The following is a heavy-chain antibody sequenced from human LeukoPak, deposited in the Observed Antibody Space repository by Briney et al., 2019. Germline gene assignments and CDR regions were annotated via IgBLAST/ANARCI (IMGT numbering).Heavy chain of an antibody. D-gene: IGHD6-13*01. V-gene: IGHV4-34*01. Sequence: SETLSLTCAVYGGSFSGYYWSWIRQPPGKGLEWIGEINHSGSTNYNPSLKSRVTISVDTSKNQFSLKLSSVTAADTAVYYCARHYSSSWFDYWGQGTLVTVSS. CDR2: INHSGST. CDR3: ARHYSSSWFDY. CDR1: GGSFSGYY. J-gene: IGHJ4*02.